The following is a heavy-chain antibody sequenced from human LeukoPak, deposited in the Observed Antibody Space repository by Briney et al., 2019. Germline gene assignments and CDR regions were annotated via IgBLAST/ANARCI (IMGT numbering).Heavy chain of an antibody. J-gene: IGHJ4*02. CDR3: AREVDSVTGSIDY. D-gene: IGHD2-21*02. CDR2: ISYSGTI. Sequence: GGSLRLSCAASGFTFSSYEMNWIRQAPGKGLEWVSYISYSGTIYYADSVKGRFTISRDNAKNSLYLQMNNLRADDTAVYYCAREVDSVTGSIDYWGQGTLVTVSS. V-gene: IGHV3-48*03. CDR1: GFTFSSYE.